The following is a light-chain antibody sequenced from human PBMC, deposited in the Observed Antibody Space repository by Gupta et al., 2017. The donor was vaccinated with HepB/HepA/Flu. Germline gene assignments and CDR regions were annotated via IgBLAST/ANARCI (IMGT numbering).Light chain of an antibody. J-gene: IGKJ1*01. Sequence: IQMTQSPSSLSASVGDRVTITCRASQSVSRYLNWYQQKPGEVPKLLIYVASNLQSGVPSRFSGSGSGTDFTFTISSLQPEDYATYYCQQSYDFPPTFGQGTRVEIK. V-gene: IGKV1-39*01. CDR3: QQSYDFPPT. CDR1: QSVSRY. CDR2: VAS.